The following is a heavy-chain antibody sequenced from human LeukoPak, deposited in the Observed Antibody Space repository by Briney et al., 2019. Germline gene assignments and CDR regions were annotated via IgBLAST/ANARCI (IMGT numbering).Heavy chain of an antibody. D-gene: IGHD6-6*01. J-gene: IGHJ4*02. CDR3: AREHSSLHLYCFDY. V-gene: IGHV1-2*02. CDR1: GYTFTDNY. Sequence: ASLKVSRKASGYTFTDNYMHWVRQAPGHRLEWMGWINPNSGGTNFAQKFQGRVTMTGDTSISTSYMELSSLAADDTAVYYCAREHSSLHLYCFDYWGQGTLITVSS. CDR2: INPNSGGT.